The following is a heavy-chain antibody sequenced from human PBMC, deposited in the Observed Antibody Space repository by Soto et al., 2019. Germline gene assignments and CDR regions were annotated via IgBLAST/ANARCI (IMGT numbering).Heavy chain of an antibody. Sequence: ASVKVSCKTSGYTFTEFGISWVRQAPGQGLEWMGWISAYNGNTNYAQKFQGRVTMTTDTSASTAYMELSSLRSEDAAVYYCARDLDDILTGPNFDPWGQGTLVTVSS. D-gene: IGHD3-9*01. J-gene: IGHJ5*02. V-gene: IGHV1-18*01. CDR1: GYTFTEFG. CDR2: ISAYNGNT. CDR3: ARDLDDILTGPNFDP.